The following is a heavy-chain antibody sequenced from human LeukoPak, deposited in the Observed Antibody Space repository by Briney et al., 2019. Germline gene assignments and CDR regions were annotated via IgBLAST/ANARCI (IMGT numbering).Heavy chain of an antibody. CDR2: ISYDGSNK. V-gene: IGHV3-30*18. CDR1: GFTFSSYG. D-gene: IGHD2-8*02. J-gene: IGHJ4*02. Sequence: GGSLRPSCAASGFTFSSYGMHWARQTPGKGLEWVAIISYDGSNKYSADSVKGRFTISRDNPKNTLYLQMNSLRAEDTAVYYCAKDTSRLVVNAPLDYWGQGTLVTVSS. CDR3: AKDTSRLVVNAPLDY.